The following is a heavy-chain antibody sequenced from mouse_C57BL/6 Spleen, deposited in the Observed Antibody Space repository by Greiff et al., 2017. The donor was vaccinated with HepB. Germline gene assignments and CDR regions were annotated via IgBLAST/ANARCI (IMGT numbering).Heavy chain of an antibody. CDR3: AREDYYGSSYRAMDY. V-gene: IGHV1-69*01. CDR1: GYTFTSYW. Sequence: QVQLQQPGAELVMPGASVKLSCKASGYTFTSYWMHWVKQRPGQGLEWIGEIDPSDSYTNYNQKFKGKSTLNVDKSSSTAYMQLSSLTSEDSAVYYCAREDYYGSSYRAMDYWGQGTSVTVSS. J-gene: IGHJ4*01. CDR2: IDPSDSYT. D-gene: IGHD1-1*01.